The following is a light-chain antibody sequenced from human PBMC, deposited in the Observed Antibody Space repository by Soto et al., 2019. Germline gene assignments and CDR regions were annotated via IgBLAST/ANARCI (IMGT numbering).Light chain of an antibody. CDR3: QQYNNWPPMYT. Sequence: EIVMTQSPVTLSVSPGERATLSCRASQSVSSNLAWYQQKPGQAPRLLIYGASTKATGIPARFSGSGSGTEFTLTISSLQSEDFAVYYCQQYNNWPPMYTFGQGTKLEI. CDR1: QSVSSN. J-gene: IGKJ2*01. CDR2: GAS. V-gene: IGKV3-15*01.